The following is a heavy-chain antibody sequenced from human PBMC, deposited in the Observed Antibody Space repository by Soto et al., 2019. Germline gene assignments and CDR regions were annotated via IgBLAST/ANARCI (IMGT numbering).Heavy chain of an antibody. CDR1: GGSFIGYY. CDR3: ARVDDY. V-gene: IGHV4-34*01. CDR2: INHRRNT. Sequence: SETLSLTCAVYGGSFIGYYWSWIRQPPGKGLEWIGEINHRRNTKYNPSLKSRVTISVDTSKNQFSLNLSSMTAADTAVYFCARVDDYWSQGTLVTVSS. J-gene: IGHJ4*02.